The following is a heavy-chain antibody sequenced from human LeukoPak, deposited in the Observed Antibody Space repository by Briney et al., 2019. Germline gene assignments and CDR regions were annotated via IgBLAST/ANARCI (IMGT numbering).Heavy chain of an antibody. CDR3: ARDGLVNYGSGSYYEDAFDI. CDR2: INWNGGST. CDR1: GFTFDDYG. J-gene: IGHJ3*02. Sequence: RPGGSLRLSCAASGFTFDDYGMSWVRQAPGKGLEWVSGINWNGGSTGYADSVKGRFTISRDNAKNSLYLQMNSPRAEDTALYYCARDGLVNYGSGSYYEDAFDIWGQGTMVTVSS. V-gene: IGHV3-20*04. D-gene: IGHD3-10*01.